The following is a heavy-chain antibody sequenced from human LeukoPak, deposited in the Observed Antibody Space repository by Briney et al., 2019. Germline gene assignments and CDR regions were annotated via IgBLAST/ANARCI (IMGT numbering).Heavy chain of an antibody. Sequence: GGSLRLSCAASGFTFSNAWMSWVRQAPGKGLEWVGRIKSKTDGGTTDYAAPVKGRFTISRDDSKNTLYLQMNSLKTEDTAVYYCTTDPTRELRFLPDAFDIWGQGTMVTVST. V-gene: IGHV3-15*01. D-gene: IGHD3-3*01. J-gene: IGHJ3*02. CDR1: GFTFSNAW. CDR2: IKSKTDGGTT. CDR3: TTDPTRELRFLPDAFDI.